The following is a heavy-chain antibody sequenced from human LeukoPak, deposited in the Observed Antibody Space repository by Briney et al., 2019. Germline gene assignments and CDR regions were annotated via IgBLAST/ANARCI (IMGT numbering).Heavy chain of an antibody. CDR3: ARANRHRGAAVVPAASGY. D-gene: IGHD2-2*01. CDR2: INHSGST. J-gene: IGHJ4*02. CDR1: GGSFSGYY. Sequence: SETLSLTCAVYGGSFSGYYWSWIRQPPGKGLEWIGEINHSGSTNYNPSLKSRVTISVDTSKNQFSLKLNSVTAADTAVYYCARANRHRGAAVVPAASGYWGQGTLVTVSS. V-gene: IGHV4-34*01.